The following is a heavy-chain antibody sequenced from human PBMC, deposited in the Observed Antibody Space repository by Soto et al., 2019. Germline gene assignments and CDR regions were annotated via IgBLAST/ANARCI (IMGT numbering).Heavy chain of an antibody. CDR3: ARDRDIVEVPLDDLDWFDP. J-gene: IGHJ5*02. D-gene: IGHD2-2*01. Sequence: PGGSLRLSCVASGFTFSAYGMHWVRQAPGKGLEWLAVIWHDGSNMYYGDSVKGRFTISRDNAKNTLYLEMHSLRAEDTAMYYCARDRDIVEVPLDDLDWFDPWGQGTLVTVSS. CDR1: GFTFSAYG. CDR2: IWHDGSNM. V-gene: IGHV3-33*01.